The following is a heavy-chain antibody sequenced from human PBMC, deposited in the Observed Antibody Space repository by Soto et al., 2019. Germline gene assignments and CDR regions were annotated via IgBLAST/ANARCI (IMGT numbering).Heavy chain of an antibody. CDR1: GFSLSTSGVG. V-gene: IGHV2-5*01. CDR3: AHYYDFWSGYYRYFDY. Sequence: ESGPTLVNPTQTLTLTCTFSGFSLSTSGVGVGWIRQPPGKALEWLALIHWNDDKRYSPSLKSRLTITKDTSKNQVVLTMTNMDPVDTATYYCAHYYDFWSGYYRYFDYWGQGTLVTVSS. CDR2: IHWNDDK. D-gene: IGHD3-3*01. J-gene: IGHJ4*02.